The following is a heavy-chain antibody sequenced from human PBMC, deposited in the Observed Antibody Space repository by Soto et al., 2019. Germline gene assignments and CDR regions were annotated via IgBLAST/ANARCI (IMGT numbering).Heavy chain of an antibody. Sequence: VGSLRLSCAASGFTLSSFAMHWVRQVPGKGLEWVATTSYDGLNTFYGESVRGRFSISRDTSKNTLFLQMDSLKPEDTAVYFCAKSSSGLRDYFDSWGRGTLVTVSS. CDR1: GFTLSSFA. CDR2: TSYDGLNT. V-gene: IGHV3-30-3*02. CDR3: AKSSSGLRDYFDS. J-gene: IGHJ4*02. D-gene: IGHD3-10*01.